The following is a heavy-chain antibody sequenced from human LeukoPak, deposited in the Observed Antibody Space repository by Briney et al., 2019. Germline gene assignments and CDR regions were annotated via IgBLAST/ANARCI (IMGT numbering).Heavy chain of an antibody. Sequence: GGSLRLSCAASGFRFSAYGMYWVRQTPGKGLEWVAVISYEGSNEYYADSVKGRFTISRDNAKNSLYLQMNSLRAEDTAVYYCARDLYSSSWSVCGYRGQGTLVTVSS. D-gene: IGHD6-13*01. CDR3: ARDLYSSSWSVCGY. CDR1: GFRFSAYG. J-gene: IGHJ4*02. V-gene: IGHV3-30*03. CDR2: ISYEGSNE.